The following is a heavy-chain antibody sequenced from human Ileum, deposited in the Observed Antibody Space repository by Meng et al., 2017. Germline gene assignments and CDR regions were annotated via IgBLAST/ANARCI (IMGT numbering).Heavy chain of an antibody. Sequence: HVQLQESGPGLVKPSQTLSLTCSVSGGSSSSDNYYWTWFRQTPGKGLEWIGLTYYNGSPFYNPSLRSRVTISVDTSKDQFSLKLTSVTAADTAVYYCARERRHYYGSGSFDYWGQGILVTVSS. CDR3: ARERRHYYGSGSFDY. CDR2: TYYNGSP. CDR1: GGSSSSDNYY. D-gene: IGHD3-10*01. V-gene: IGHV4-30-4*01. J-gene: IGHJ4*02.